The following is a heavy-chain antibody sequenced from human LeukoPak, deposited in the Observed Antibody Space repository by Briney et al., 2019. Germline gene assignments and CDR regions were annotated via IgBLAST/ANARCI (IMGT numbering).Heavy chain of an antibody. Sequence: PSETLALTCTVSGGSISPYFWSWIRQPPGKGLEWIGYIAYSGSTNYNPPLKSRITISVDTSKNQFSLRLTSVTAADTAVYYCARDDYRGVTNFDPWGQGTLVTVSS. J-gene: IGHJ5*02. V-gene: IGHV4-59*01. CDR2: IAYSGST. D-gene: IGHD3-10*01. CDR1: GGSISPYF. CDR3: ARDDYRGVTNFDP.